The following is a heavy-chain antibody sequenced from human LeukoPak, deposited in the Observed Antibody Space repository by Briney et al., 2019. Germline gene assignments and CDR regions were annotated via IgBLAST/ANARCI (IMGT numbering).Heavy chain of an antibody. J-gene: IGHJ4*02. V-gene: IGHV3-11*01. D-gene: IGHD4-17*01. CDR1: GFTFSDYY. CDR2: ISSSGSTI. Sequence: PGGSLRLSCAASGFTFSDYYMSWIRQAPGKGLEWVSYISSSGSTIYYADSVKGRFTISRDNAKNSLYLQMNGLRAEDTAVYYCARAALRDYGVIDYWGQGTLVTVSS. CDR3: ARAALRDYGVIDY.